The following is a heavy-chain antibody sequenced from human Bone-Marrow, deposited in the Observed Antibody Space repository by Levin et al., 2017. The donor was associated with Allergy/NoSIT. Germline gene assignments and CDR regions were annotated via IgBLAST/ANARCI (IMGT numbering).Heavy chain of an antibody. CDR2: ISGSGDST. D-gene: IGHD3-10*01. CDR1: GFTFSNYA. Sequence: PGGSLRLSCAASGFTFSNYAMSWVRQAQGKGLEWVSGISGSGDSTYDGDSVKGRFTISRDNSKNTLYLQMNSLRAEDTAVYYCAKDRDFYGSGSLGNWGQGTLVTVSS. CDR3: AKDRDFYGSGSLGN. V-gene: IGHV3-23*01. J-gene: IGHJ4*02.